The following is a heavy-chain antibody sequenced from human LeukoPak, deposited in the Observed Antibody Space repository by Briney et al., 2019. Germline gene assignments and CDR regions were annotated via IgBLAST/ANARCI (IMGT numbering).Heavy chain of an antibody. CDR3: ARSAHSTTSLIDY. CDR1: GYTFTAYY. D-gene: IGHD1-7*01. J-gene: IGHJ4*02. V-gene: IGHV1-2*02. Sequence: GASVTVSCKASGYTFTAYYMHWVRQAPGQGLEWMGWINPNSGGTNYAQKFQGRVTMTRDTSISTAYMELSRLRSDDTAVYYCARSAHSTTSLIDYWGQGTLVTVSS. CDR2: INPNSGGT.